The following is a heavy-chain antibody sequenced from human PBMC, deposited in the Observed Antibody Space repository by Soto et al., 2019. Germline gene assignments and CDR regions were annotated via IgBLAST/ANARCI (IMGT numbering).Heavy chain of an antibody. Sequence: QITLKESGPTLVKPTQTLTLTCTLSGVSVSTTGVGVAWIRQPPGKALECLALIYWNDDERYSPSLKSRLTSSKDISKNQVVLTMANMDPVDAATYYCARRLWDSSGWHPFDSWGQGALVTVSS. D-gene: IGHD6-19*01. J-gene: IGHJ4*02. CDR2: IYWNDDE. CDR3: ARRLWDSSGWHPFDS. V-gene: IGHV2-5*01. CDR1: GVSVSTTGVG.